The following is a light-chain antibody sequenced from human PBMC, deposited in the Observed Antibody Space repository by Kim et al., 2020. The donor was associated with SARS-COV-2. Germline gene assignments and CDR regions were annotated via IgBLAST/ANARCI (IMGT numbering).Light chain of an antibody. Sequence: SYELTQPPSVSVAPGKTARITCGENSIGLQSVHWYQQKPGQPPVLVLYYDTDRPSGIPERFSGSNSGNTATLTISRVEAGDEADDYCHVWDTGSDHPIFG. CDR1: SIGLQS. J-gene: IGLJ2*01. CDR2: YDT. CDR3: HVWDTGSDHPI. V-gene: IGLV3-21*04.